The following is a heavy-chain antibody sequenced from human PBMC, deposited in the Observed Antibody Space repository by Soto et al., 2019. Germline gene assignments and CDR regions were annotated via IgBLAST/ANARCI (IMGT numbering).Heavy chain of an antibody. D-gene: IGHD3-10*01. CDR2: ISSSSSTI. CDR1: GFTFSSYS. CDR3: ARDALTRITMVRGVIITTGPNFDY. Sequence: GSLRLSCAASGFTFSSYSMNWVRQAPGKGLEWVSYISSSSSTIYYADSVKGRFTISRDNAKNSLYLQMNSLRAEDTAVYYCARDALTRITMVRGVIITTGPNFDYWGQGTLVTVSS. V-gene: IGHV3-48*01. J-gene: IGHJ4*02.